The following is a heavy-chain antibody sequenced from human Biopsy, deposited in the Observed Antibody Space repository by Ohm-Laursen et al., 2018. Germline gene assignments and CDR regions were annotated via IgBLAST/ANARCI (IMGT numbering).Heavy chain of an antibody. CDR1: GGSIGSDY. V-gene: IGHV4-59*12. D-gene: IGHD3-22*01. Sequence: SQTLSLTWTVSGGSIGSDYWAWIRQSPGKGLEWIAYSHYSGSTNYNPSLRHRVTISVDTSKNQFSLKVTSVTAADTAVYYCVREKYDGSDHYSSPFDSWGQGALVTVSS. J-gene: IGHJ4*02. CDR2: SHYSGST. CDR3: VREKYDGSDHYSSPFDS.